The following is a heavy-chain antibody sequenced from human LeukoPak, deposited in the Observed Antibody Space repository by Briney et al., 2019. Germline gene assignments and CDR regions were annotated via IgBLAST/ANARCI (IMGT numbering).Heavy chain of an antibody. CDR3: ARDISPLRGSWFGYYMDV. V-gene: IGHV3-30*03. J-gene: IGHJ6*03. CDR2: ISYDGSNK. Sequence: GGSLRLSCAASGFTFSSYSMHWVRQAPGKGLEWVAVISYDGSNKYYADSVKGRFTISRDNSKNTLYLQMNSLRAEDTAVYYCARDISPLRGSWFGYYMDVWGKGTTVTVSS. D-gene: IGHD3-10*01. CDR1: GFTFSSYS.